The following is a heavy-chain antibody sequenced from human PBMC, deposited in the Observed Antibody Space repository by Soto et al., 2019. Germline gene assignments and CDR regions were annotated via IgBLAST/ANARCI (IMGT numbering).Heavy chain of an antibody. CDR2: IRGRGGNT. Sequence: EVQLLESGGGLVQPGESLRLSCAASGFTFSSYAMSWVRQAPGKGLEWVSSIRGRGGNTYYADSVKGRFTFSSDNSKITLSLQMNSLRVEDTAIYYCAKDGYDSNGGYFDYWGRGPLVNLSS. J-gene: IGHJ4*02. CDR3: AKDGYDSNGGYFDY. CDR1: GFTFSSYA. V-gene: IGHV3-23*01. D-gene: IGHD3-22*01.